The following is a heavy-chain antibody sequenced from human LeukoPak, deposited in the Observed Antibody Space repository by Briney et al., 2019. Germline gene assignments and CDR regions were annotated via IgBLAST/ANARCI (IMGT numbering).Heavy chain of an antibody. J-gene: IGHJ4*02. CDR3: ARGGYSSSWYHFDY. CDR1: GFTASDNY. V-gene: IGHV3-53*01. Sequence: GGSLRLSCAASGFTASDNYMSWVRQAPGKGLEWVSVIYSGGTTNYADSVKGRFTISRDNSKNTLFLQMNSLRAEDTAVYYCARGGYSSSWYHFDYWGQGTLVTVSS. D-gene: IGHD6-13*01. CDR2: IYSGGTT.